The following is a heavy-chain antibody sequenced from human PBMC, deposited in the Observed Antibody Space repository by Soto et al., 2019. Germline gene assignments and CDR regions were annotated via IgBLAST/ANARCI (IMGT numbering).Heavy chain of an antibody. Sequence: SVKVSCKASGGTFSSYAISWVRQAPGQELEWMGGIIPIFGTANYAQKFQGRVTITADESTSTAYMELSSLRSEDTAVYYCARTNWNYVQVLYYFDYWGQGTLVTVSS. D-gene: IGHD1-7*01. CDR3: ARTNWNYVQVLYYFDY. V-gene: IGHV1-69*13. J-gene: IGHJ4*02. CDR2: IIPIFGTA. CDR1: GGTFSSYA.